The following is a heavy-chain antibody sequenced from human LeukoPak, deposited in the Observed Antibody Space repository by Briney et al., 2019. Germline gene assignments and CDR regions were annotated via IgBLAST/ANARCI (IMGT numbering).Heavy chain of an antibody. CDR1: GFTFTSYW. D-gene: IGHD1-26*01. J-gene: IGHJ4*02. Sequence: GGSLRLSCAASGFTFTSYWMSWVRQPPGKGREWVANIKKEGSGKYYVDSVKGRFTISRDNANYSLYLQINSLRAEDTTVYYCARDRGRDDYWGQGTLVTVSA. CDR2: IKKEGSGK. V-gene: IGHV3-7*01. CDR3: ARDRGRDDY.